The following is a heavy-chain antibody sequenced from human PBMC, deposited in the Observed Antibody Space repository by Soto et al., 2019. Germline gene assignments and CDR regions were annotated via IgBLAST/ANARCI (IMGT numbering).Heavy chain of an antibody. Sequence: QVQLVESGGGVVQPGRSLRLSCAASGFTFSSYGMHWVRQAPGKGLEWVAVIWYDGSNKYYADSVKGRFTISRDNSKNMLYLQMNSLRAEDTAVYYCERDHVRYYYGSGRDYYYYGMDVWGQGTTVTVSS. CDR3: ERDHVRYYYGSGRDYYYYGMDV. V-gene: IGHV3-33*01. D-gene: IGHD3-10*01. J-gene: IGHJ6*02. CDR2: IWYDGSNK. CDR1: GFTFSSYG.